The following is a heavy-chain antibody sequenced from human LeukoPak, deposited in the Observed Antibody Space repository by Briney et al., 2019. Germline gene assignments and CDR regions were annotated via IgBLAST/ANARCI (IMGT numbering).Heavy chain of an antibody. Sequence: GGSLRLSCAASGFTFSRYSINWVRQAPGKGLEWISYISAGGSTSYYADSVKGRFTISRDNAKNALYLQVSSLGDEDTAVYYCARGEYDWGQGNGVPVS. V-gene: IGHV3-48*02. J-gene: IGHJ4*02. D-gene: IGHD3-10*01. CDR2: ISAGGSTS. CDR3: ARGEYD. CDR1: GFTFSRYS.